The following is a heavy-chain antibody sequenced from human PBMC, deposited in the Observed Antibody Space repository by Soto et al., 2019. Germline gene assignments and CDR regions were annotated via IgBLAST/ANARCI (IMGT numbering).Heavy chain of an antibody. D-gene: IGHD2-15*01. Sequence: QVQLVQSGAEVKKPGASVKVSCKASGYTFTSYAMHWVRQAPGQRLEWMGWINAGNGNTKYSQKFQGRVTITRDTSASTAYMELSSLRSEDTAVYYCARSGLVCSGGSCYLGGWFDPWGQGTLVTVSS. J-gene: IGHJ5*02. CDR1: GYTFTSYA. V-gene: IGHV1-3*01. CDR3: ARSGLVCSGGSCYLGGWFDP. CDR2: INAGNGNT.